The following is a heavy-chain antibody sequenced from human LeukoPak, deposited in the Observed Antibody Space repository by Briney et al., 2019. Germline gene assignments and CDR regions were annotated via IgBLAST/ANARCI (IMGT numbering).Heavy chain of an antibody. D-gene: IGHD6-13*01. CDR3: ASMAAPDLNNYYYYYYMDV. V-gene: IGHV4-59*01. Sequence: PSETLSLTCTVSGGSISSYYWSWIRQPPGKGLEWIGYICYSGSTNYNPSLKSRVTISVDTSKNQFSLKLSSVTAADTAVYYCASMAAPDLNNYYYYYYMDVWGKGTTVTVSS. CDR2: ICYSGST. CDR1: GGSISSYY. J-gene: IGHJ6*03.